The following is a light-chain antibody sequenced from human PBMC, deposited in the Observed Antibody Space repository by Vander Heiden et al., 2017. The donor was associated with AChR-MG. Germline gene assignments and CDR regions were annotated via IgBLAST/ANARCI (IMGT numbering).Light chain of an antibody. Sequence: QSALTQPASVTGSPGQSTTISCTGTNSDVGGYDFVYWYHRHPGKAPILLISFVSRRPSGVSPRFSGSKSANTASLTISGLQGEDEADYYCGSDASSSSWVFGGGTKLTVL. CDR1: NSDVGGYDF. J-gene: IGLJ3*02. CDR3: GSDASSSSWV. CDR2: FVS. V-gene: IGLV2-14*03.